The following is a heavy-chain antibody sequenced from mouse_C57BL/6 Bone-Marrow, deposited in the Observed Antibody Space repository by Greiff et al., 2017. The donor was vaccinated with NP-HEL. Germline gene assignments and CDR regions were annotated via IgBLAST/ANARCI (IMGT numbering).Heavy chain of an antibody. D-gene: IGHD1-1*01. CDR3: ASSYPGSSYWYFGV. CDR2: IWTGGGS. Sequence: VQLQESGPGLVAPSQSLSITCTVSGFSLTSYAISWVRQPPGKGLEWLGVIWTGGGSNYNSAPKSRLSISKDNSKSQVFLKMNSLQTDDTARCYCASSYPGSSYWYFGVWGTGTTVTVST. V-gene: IGHV2-9-1*01. J-gene: IGHJ1*03. CDR1: GFSLTSYA.